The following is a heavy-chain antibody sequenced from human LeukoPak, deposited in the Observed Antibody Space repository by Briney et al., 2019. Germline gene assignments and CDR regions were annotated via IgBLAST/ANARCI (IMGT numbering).Heavy chain of an antibody. CDR2: INSDGSST. D-gene: IGHD2-15*01. CDR3: AKDIRYCSGGSCEYYYYMDV. V-gene: IGHV3-74*01. CDR1: GFTFSSYW. Sequence: GGSLRLSCAASGFTFSSYWMHWVRQAPGKGLVWVSRINSDGSSTSYADSVKGRFTISRDNAKNTLYLQMNSLRAEDTAVYYCAKDIRYCSGGSCEYYYYMDVWGKGTTVTVSS. J-gene: IGHJ6*03.